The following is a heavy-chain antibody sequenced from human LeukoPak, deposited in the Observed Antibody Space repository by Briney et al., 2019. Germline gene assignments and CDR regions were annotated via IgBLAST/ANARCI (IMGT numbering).Heavy chain of an antibody. J-gene: IGHJ4*02. Sequence: GGSLRLSCAASGFSFSDAWMSWVRQIPGKGLEWVGRIESKTDGGTTDYAAPVKGRFTISRDDSKNTLYLQMNSLKTEDTAVYYCTTERGYDFWSGYYHFDYWGQGTLVTVSS. V-gene: IGHV3-15*04. CDR2: IESKTDGGTT. CDR3: TTERGYDFWSGYYHFDY. D-gene: IGHD3-3*01. CDR1: GFSFSDAW.